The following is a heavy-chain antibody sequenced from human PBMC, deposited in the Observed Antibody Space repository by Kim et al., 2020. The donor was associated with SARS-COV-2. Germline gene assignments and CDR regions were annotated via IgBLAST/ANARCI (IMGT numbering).Heavy chain of an antibody. D-gene: IGHD6-6*01. V-gene: IGHV1-3*01. Sequence: ASVKVSCKASGYTFTSYAMHWVRQAPGQRLEWMGWINAGNGNTKYSQKFQGRVTITRDTSASTAYMELSSLRSEDTAVYYCARGDAARPDLGYWGQGTLVTVSS. CDR3: ARGDAARPDLGY. CDR1: GYTFTSYA. J-gene: IGHJ4*02. CDR2: INAGNGNT.